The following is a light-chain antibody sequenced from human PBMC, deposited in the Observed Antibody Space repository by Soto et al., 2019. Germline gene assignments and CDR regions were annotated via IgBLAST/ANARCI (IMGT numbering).Light chain of an antibody. CDR1: SSDLAIYNY. CDR2: QVT. CDR3: SSYTDSSTYV. V-gene: IGLV2-14*01. Sequence: ALTQPASVSGSPGQSITISCTGTSSDLAIYNYVSWYQQQPGKAPKLMIYQVTNRPSGVSNRFSGSRSGNTASLTISGLQAEDEADYYCSSYTDSSTYVFGPGPNVAVL. J-gene: IGLJ1*01.